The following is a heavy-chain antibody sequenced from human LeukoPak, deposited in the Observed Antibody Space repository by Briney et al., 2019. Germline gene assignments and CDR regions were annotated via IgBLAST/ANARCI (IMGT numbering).Heavy chain of an antibody. CDR2: IYYSGST. J-gene: IGHJ4*02. CDR3: ARWSNYYDSSGYYLTYFDY. Sequence: PSETLSLTCTVSGGSISSSSYYWGWIRQPPGKGLEWSGSIYYSGSTYYNPSLKSRVTISVDTSKNQFSLKLSSVTAADTAVYYCARWSNYYDSSGYYLTYFDYWGQGTLVTVSS. CDR1: GGSISSSSYY. D-gene: IGHD3-22*01. V-gene: IGHV4-39*01.